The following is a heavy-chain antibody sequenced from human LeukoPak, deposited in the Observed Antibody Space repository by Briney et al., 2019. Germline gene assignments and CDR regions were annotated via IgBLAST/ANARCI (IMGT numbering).Heavy chain of an antibody. J-gene: IGHJ5*02. CDR3: AKGCRSANCDGGRGFDP. Sequence: PGGSLRLSCAASGFMFSSYAMSWVRQAPGKGLEGVSSISGGGSNTFFAASAKGRFSVSRDNSKNPLELQTNSLRAEDPATYCCAKGCRSANCDGGRGFDPWGQGTLVIVSS. D-gene: IGHD2-2*01. CDR2: ISGGGSNT. CDR1: GFMFSSYA. V-gene: IGHV3-23*01.